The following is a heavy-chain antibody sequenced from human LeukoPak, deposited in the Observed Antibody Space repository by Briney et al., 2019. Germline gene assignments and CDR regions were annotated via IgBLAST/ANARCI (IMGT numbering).Heavy chain of an antibody. Sequence: SETLSLTCTVSGGSISFGGYYWSWLRQLPGKGLEWIGYMYDGEKTDYNPSLRSRVIISLDTSKNQFSLKLSSVTAADTAVYYCARDRSIAAAGYYYYGMDVWGQGTTVTVSS. J-gene: IGHJ6*02. D-gene: IGHD6-13*01. V-gene: IGHV4-31*03. CDR1: GGSISFGGYY. CDR3: ARDRSIAAAGYYYYGMDV. CDR2: MYDGEKT.